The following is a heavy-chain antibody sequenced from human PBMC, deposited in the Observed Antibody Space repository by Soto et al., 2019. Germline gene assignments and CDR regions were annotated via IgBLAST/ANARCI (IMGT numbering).Heavy chain of an antibody. D-gene: IGHD6-13*01. CDR2: INAGNGNT. CDR3: ARVLAPENPYIAAAGTFDY. J-gene: IGHJ4*02. Sequence: QVQLVQSGAEVKKPGASVKVSCKASGYTFTSYAMHWVRQAPGQRLEWMGWINAGNGNTKYSQKFQGRVTITRDTAASTAYMELSSLRSEDTAVYYCARVLAPENPYIAAAGTFDYWGQGTLVTVSS. CDR1: GYTFTSYA. V-gene: IGHV1-3*01.